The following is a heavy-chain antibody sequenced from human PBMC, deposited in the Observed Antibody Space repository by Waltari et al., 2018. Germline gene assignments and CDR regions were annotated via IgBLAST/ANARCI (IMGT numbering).Heavy chain of an antibody. V-gene: IGHV1-2*06. CDR1: GYTFTGYY. CDR2: INPNSGGT. J-gene: IGHJ6*02. D-gene: IGHD2-2*01. CDR3: ATGRDIVVVPAATIYYYYGMDV. Sequence: QVQLVQSGAEVKKPGASVKVSCKASGYTFTGYYMHWVRQAPGQGLEWMGRINPNSGGTNYAQKFQGRVTMTRDTSISTAYMELSSLRSEDTAVYYCATGRDIVVVPAATIYYYYGMDVWGQGTTVTVSS.